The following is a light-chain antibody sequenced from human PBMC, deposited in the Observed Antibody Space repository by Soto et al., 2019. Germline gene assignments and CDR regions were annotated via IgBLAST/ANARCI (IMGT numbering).Light chain of an antibody. Sequence: DIVMTQSPDSLAVSLGERATINCKSSQNILYSSNNKNYLAWYQHKSGQPPKVLVYWASTRESGVPNRFSGSGSGTDFTLTISSLQAEDVAGYDCQQYYTSPLTFGGGTKVESK. J-gene: IGKJ4*01. CDR2: WAS. CDR1: QNILYSSNNKNY. CDR3: QQYYTSPLT. V-gene: IGKV4-1*01.